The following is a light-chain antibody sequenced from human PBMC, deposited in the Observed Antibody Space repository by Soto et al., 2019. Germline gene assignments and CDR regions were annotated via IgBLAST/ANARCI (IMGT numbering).Light chain of an antibody. CDR3: QQYNNWIT. CDR1: QTVSRN. J-gene: IGKJ5*01. Sequence: EVVMTQSPATLSVSPGERATLSCRASQTVSRNLAWYQQRPGQAPRLLIYDISNRATGVPARFSGSGSETEFTLTISSLQSEDFAVYYCQQYNNWITFGQGTRLEIK. V-gene: IGKV3-15*01. CDR2: DIS.